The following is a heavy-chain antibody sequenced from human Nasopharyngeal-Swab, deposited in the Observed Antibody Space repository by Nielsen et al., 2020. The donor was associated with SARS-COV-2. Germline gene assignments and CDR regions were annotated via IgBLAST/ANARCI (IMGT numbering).Heavy chain of an antibody. CDR2: IYSGGST. J-gene: IGHJ6*03. D-gene: IGHD2-2*02. V-gene: IGHV3-66*02. Sequence: VRQAPGKGLEWVSVIYSGGSTYYADSVKGRFTISRDKSKNTLYLQMNSLRAEDTAVYYCAKIGAGCSSTSCYNVYYYYMDVWGKGTTVTVSS. CDR3: AKIGAGCSSTSCYNVYYYYMDV.